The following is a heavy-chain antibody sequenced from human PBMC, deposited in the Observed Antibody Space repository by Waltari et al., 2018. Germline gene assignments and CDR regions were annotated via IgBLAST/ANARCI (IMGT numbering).Heavy chain of an antibody. CDR3: HLTGRNIVLAGGTPSFYSYMDV. Sequence: QVQVEQSGSEVKRPGASVRVSCTVPGYTLAGLSIDWVRPVPAKGLEWMGRLDREDGETNDSQHFQGRSTVTEDTSTNTAYMGLRTLVSDDTAVYFCHLTGRNIVLAGGTPSFYSYMDVWGRGTTVTVS. D-gene: IGHD6-13*01. CDR1: GYTLAGLS. CDR2: LDREDGET. V-gene: IGHV1-24*01. J-gene: IGHJ6*03.